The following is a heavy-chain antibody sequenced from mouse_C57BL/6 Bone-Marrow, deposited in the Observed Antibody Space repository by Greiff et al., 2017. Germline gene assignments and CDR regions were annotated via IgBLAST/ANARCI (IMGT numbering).Heavy chain of an antibody. CDR1: GYTFTSYG. V-gene: IGHV1-81*01. D-gene: IGHD2-1*01. CDR2: IYPRSGNT. J-gene: IGHJ3*01. Sequence: VQLQQSGAELARPGASVKLSCKASGYTFTSYGISWVKQRTGQGLEWIGEIYPRSGNTYYNEKFKSKATLTVDKSSSTAYMQLSSLTSEDSAVYYCAREPYYGNSAWFAYWGQGTLVTVSA. CDR3: AREPYYGNSAWFAY.